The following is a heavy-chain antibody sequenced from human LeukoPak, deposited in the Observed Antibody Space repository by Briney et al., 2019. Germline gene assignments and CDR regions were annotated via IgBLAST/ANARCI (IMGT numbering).Heavy chain of an antibody. V-gene: IGHV3-48*03. J-gene: IGHJ4*03. CDR2: ISSGASAI. CDR3: ARENEYSSSSFGY. D-gene: IGHD6-6*01. Sequence: GGSLRLSCAASGFTFSSYDMNWVRQAPGKGLEWVSYISSGASAIYYADSVEGRFTISRDNAQNSLYLQMNSLRAEDTAVYYCARENEYSSSSFGYWGHGIPVTVSS. CDR1: GFTFSSYD.